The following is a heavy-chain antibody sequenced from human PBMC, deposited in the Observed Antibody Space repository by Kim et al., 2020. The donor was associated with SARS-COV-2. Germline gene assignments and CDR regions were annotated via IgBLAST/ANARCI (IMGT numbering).Heavy chain of an antibody. Sequence: SVKVSCKASGGTFSSYAISWVRQAPGQGLEWMGGIIPIFGTANYAQKFQGRVTITADESTSTAYMELSSLRSEDTAVYYCAREMAGYSSSWYRSGHPIFDYWGQGTLVTVSS. CDR2: IIPIFGTA. CDR1: GGTFSSYA. D-gene: IGHD6-13*01. V-gene: IGHV1-69*13. CDR3: AREMAGYSSSWYRSGHPIFDY. J-gene: IGHJ4*02.